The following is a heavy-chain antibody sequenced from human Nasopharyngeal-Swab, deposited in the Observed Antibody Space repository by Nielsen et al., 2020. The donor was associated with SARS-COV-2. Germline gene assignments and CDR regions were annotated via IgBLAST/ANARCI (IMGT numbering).Heavy chain of an antibody. J-gene: IGHJ1*01. CDR2: INPSGGST. V-gene: IGHV1-46*01. Sequence: WVRQAPGQGLEWMGIINPSGGSTSYAQKFQGRVTMTRDTSTSTVYMELSGLRSEDTAVYYCARDGGGSYYDSEYFQHWGQGTLVTVSS. CDR3: ARDGGGSYYDSEYFQH. D-gene: IGHD1-26*01.